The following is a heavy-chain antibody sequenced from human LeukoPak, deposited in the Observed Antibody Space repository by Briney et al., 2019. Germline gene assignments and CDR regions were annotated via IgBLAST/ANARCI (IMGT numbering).Heavy chain of an antibody. D-gene: IGHD5-18*01. J-gene: IGHJ2*01. V-gene: IGHV3-23*01. CDR3: AKTGYSSDWYFDL. CDR1: GFTFSSHA. Sequence: GGSLRLSCAVSGFTFSSHAMSWVRQAPGKGLEWVSAISNNGRSTYYADSVKGRFTISRDNSKNTLYLQMNSLRAEDTAVYYCAKTGYSSDWYFDLWGRGTLVTVSS. CDR2: ISNNGRST.